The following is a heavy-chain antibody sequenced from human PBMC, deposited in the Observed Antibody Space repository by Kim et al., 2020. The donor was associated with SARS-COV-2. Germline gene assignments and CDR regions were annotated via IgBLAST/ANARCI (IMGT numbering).Heavy chain of an antibody. CDR3: ARESDYGDLYDAFDI. J-gene: IGHJ3*02. Sequence: PPLRRRVTKSVATSKNQFSLKLSSVTAADTAVYYCARESDYGDLYDAFDIWGQGTMVTVSS. V-gene: IGHV4-59*01. D-gene: IGHD4-17*01.